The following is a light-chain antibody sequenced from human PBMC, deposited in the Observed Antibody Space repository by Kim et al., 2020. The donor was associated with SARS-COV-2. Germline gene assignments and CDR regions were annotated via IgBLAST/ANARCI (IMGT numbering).Light chain of an antibody. Sequence: LTQPHSVSESPGKTVTISCTRSSGSIASNYVQWYQQRPGSAPTTVIYEDNQRPSGVPDRFSGSIDSSSNSASLTISGLKTEDEADYYCQSYDSSKSSWVFGGGTQLTVL. CDR3: QSYDSSKSSWV. CDR2: EDN. CDR1: SGSIASNY. J-gene: IGLJ3*02. V-gene: IGLV6-57*04.